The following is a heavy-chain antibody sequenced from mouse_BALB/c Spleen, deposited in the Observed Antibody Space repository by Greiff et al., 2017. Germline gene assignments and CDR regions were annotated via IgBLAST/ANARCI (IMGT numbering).Heavy chain of an antibody. Sequence: EVQRVESGGGLVQPGGSRKLSCAASGFTFSSFGMHWVRQAPAKGLEWFAYISSGSSTIYYADTVKGRFTISRDNPKNTLFLQMTSLRSEDTAMYYCARGDYYGSWIAYWGQGSLVTVSA. V-gene: IGHV5-17*02. J-gene: IGHJ3*01. CDR1: GFTFSSFG. CDR2: ISSGSSTI. D-gene: IGHD1-1*01. CDR3: ARGDYYGSWIAY.